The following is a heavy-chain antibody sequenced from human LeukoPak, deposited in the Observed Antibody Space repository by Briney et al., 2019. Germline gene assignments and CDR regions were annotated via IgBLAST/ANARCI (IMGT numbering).Heavy chain of an antibody. CDR2: IIPIFGTA. CDR1: GGTFSSYA. J-gene: IGHJ4*02. Sequence: GASVKVSCKASGGTFSSYAISWVRQAPGQGLEWMGGIIPIFGTANYAQKFQGRVTITADESTSTAYMELSSLRSEDTAVYYCARDRAVGYDSSGYDFDYWGQGTLVTVFS. V-gene: IGHV1-69*13. CDR3: ARDRAVGYDSSGYDFDY. D-gene: IGHD3-22*01.